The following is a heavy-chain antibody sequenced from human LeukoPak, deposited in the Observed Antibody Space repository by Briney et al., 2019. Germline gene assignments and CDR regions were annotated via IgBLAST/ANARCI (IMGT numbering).Heavy chain of an antibody. CDR3: AKKYCGGDCYLDGFDY. J-gene: IGHJ4*02. D-gene: IGHD2-21*02. CDR2: ISYDGSNK. V-gene: IGHV3-30*18. Sequence: GGSLRLSCAASGFTFSSYGMHWVRQAPGKGLEWVAAISYDGSNKYYADSVKGRFTISRDNSKNTLYLQMNSLRAEDTAVYYCAKKYCGGDCYLDGFDYWGQGTLVTVSS. CDR1: GFTFSSYG.